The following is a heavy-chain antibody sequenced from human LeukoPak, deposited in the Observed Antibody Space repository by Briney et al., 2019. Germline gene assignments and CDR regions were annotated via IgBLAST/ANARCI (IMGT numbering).Heavy chain of an antibody. D-gene: IGHD2-15*01. CDR2: ISNNGGYT. CDR3: AKQLGYCSDGSCYFPY. CDR1: GFTFSSSA. V-gene: IGHV3-23*01. J-gene: IGHJ4*02. Sequence: TGGSLRLSCAASGFTFSSSAMSWVRQAPGKGLEWVSAISNNGGYTYYADSVQGRIIISRDNSKSTLCLQMNSLRAEDTAVYYCAKQLGYCSDGSCYFPYWGQGTLVTVSS.